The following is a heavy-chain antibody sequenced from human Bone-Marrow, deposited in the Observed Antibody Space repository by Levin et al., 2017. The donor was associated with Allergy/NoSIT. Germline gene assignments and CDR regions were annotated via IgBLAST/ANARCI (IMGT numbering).Heavy chain of an antibody. Sequence: GGSLRLSCAASGFTFDDYAMHWVRQAPGKGLEWVSGISWNSGSIGYADSVKGRFTISRDNAKNSLYLQMNSLRAEDTALYYCAKGYSSSWYSSDWFDPWGQGTLVTVSS. V-gene: IGHV3-9*01. J-gene: IGHJ5*02. CDR1: GFTFDDYA. CDR2: ISWNSGSI. D-gene: IGHD6-13*01. CDR3: AKGYSSSWYSSDWFDP.